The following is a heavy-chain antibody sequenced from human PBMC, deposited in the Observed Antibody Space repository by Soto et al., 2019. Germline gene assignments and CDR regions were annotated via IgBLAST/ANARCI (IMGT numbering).Heavy chain of an antibody. CDR2: IYYSGTT. Sequence: SETLSLTCTVSGGSISTSNYYWGWVRQPPGKGLDWIGNIYYSGTTCYNPSLKSRVTISVDTSKNQFSLKLSSVTAADTAVYYCAGESGYSYGYGFYYGMDVWGQGTTVTVSS. CDR1: GGSISTSNYY. D-gene: IGHD5-18*01. V-gene: IGHV4-39*01. J-gene: IGHJ6*02. CDR3: AGESGYSYGYGFYYGMDV.